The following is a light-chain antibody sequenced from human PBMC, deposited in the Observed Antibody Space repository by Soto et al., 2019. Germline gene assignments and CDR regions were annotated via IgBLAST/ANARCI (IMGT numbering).Light chain of an antibody. CDR2: INN. CDR1: GSNIGGNA. V-gene: IGLV1-44*01. CDR3: AAWDDGLNGVV. J-gene: IGLJ7*01. Sequence: QPVLTQPPSASGTPGQRVTLTCSGGGSNIGGNAVNWYQQLPGTAPKLLIYINNQRPSGVPDRFSGSKSGTSASLAISGPQSEDEAHYDCAAWDDGLNGVVFGGGTQLTVL.